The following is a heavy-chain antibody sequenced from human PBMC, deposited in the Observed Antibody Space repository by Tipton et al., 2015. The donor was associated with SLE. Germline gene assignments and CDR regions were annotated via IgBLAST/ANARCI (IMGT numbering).Heavy chain of an antibody. J-gene: IGHJ6*02. CDR2: IRFDGSNK. CDR3: AKDRGVGATYGMDV. V-gene: IGHV3-30*02. D-gene: IGHD1-26*01. CDR1: GFTFSSYS. Sequence: SLRLSCAASGFTFSSYSMNWVRQAPGKGLEWVAFIRFDGSNKYYADSVKGRFTISRDNSKNTLYLQMNSLRAEDTAVYYCAKDRGVGATYGMDVWGQGSTVTVSS.